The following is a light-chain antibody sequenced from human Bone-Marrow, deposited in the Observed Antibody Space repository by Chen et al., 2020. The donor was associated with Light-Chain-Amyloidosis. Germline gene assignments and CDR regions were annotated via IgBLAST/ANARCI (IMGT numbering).Light chain of an antibody. CDR1: ALSDQY. Sequence: SELTQPPSASVSPGPQARITSSGDALSDQYAYWYQQKAGQAPVLVINKDSGRPSGIPERVSGSSSGTTVTLTISGVQAEDEAVYYCQSADSTGIYRVFGGGTKLTVL. CDR3: QSADSTGIYRV. J-gene: IGLJ3*02. V-gene: IGLV3-25*03. CDR2: KDS.